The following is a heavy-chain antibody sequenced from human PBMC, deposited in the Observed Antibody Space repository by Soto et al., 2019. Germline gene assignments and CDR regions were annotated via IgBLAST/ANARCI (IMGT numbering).Heavy chain of an antibody. CDR1: CASLSSGGYY. CDR2: TFSSGST. Sequence: ASENLSLTCSLSCASLSSGGYYWSWVRQVPGSGLEWIGYTFSSGSTNYNPSLESRLSISVDKSKNQFSLNLGSVTAADTAIYYCARGQTSSLGSGFDYWGQGTLVTVSS. J-gene: IGHJ4*02. V-gene: IGHV4-31*03. CDR3: ARGQTSSLGSGFDY. D-gene: IGHD3-10*02.